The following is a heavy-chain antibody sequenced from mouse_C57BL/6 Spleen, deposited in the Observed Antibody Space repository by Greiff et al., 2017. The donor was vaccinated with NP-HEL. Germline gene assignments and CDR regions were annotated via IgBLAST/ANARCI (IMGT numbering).Heavy chain of an antibody. V-gene: IGHV5-17*01. CDR2: ISSGSSTI. CDR3: ARNDGFPHYYFDY. Sequence: EVQVVESGGGLVKPGGSLKLSCAASGFTFSDYGMHWVRQAPEKGLEWVAYISSGSSTIYYADTVKGRFTISRDNAKNTLFLQMTSLRSEHTAMYYCARNDGFPHYYFDYWGQGTTLTVSS. D-gene: IGHD2-3*01. CDR1: GFTFSDYG. J-gene: IGHJ2*01.